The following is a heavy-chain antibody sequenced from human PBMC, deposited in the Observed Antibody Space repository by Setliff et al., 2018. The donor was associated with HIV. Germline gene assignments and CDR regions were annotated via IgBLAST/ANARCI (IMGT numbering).Heavy chain of an antibody. CDR2: IYTSGST. Sequence: SETLSLTCTVSGGSISSGSYYWSWMRQPAGKGLEWIGHIYTSGSTNYNPSLKSRVTTSVDTSKNQFSLKLTSVTAADTAVYYCARSPPGIQNDAFDVWGQGTMVTVSS. J-gene: IGHJ3*01. V-gene: IGHV4-61*09. CDR1: GGSISSGSYY. CDR3: ARSPPGIQNDAFDV.